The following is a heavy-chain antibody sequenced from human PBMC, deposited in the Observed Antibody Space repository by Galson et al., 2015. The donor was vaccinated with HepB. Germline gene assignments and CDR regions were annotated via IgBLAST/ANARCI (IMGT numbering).Heavy chain of an antibody. V-gene: IGHV3-11*06. CDR1: GFTFSDYY. J-gene: IGHJ4*02. CDR2: ISSSSSYT. CDR3: ALYDSSGYTVDY. D-gene: IGHD3-22*01. Sequence: SLRLSCAASGFTFSDYYMSWLRQAPGRGLEWVSYISSSSSYTNYADSVKGRFTISRDNAKNSLYLQMNSLRAEDTAVYYCALYDSSGYTVDYWGQGTLVTVSS.